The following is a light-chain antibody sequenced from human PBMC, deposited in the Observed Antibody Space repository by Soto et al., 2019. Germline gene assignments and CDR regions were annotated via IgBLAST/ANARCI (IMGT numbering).Light chain of an antibody. J-gene: IGKJ3*01. Sequence: DIQMTQSPSSLSASVGDRVTITCRASQGISSYLACYQQKPGKVPKLLIYAAFTLQSGIPSRFSGSGSGTDFTLTISSLQPEDVAIYNRQKYNSAPSFGPGTKVDIK. CDR2: AAF. CDR3: QKYNSAPS. V-gene: IGKV1-27*01. CDR1: QGISSY.